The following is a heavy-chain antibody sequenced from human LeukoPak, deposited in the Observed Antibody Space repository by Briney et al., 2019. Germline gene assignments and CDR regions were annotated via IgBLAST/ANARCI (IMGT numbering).Heavy chain of an antibody. J-gene: IGHJ4*01. V-gene: IGHV3-23*01. D-gene: IGHD1-1*01. Sequence: PGGSLRLSCAASGFTFSSYAMSWVRQAPGKGLEWVSAISGSGGSTYYADSVKGRFTISRDNSKNTLYLQMSSLRAEDTAVYYCAKPGTVTGGQYFDYWGQEPWSPSPQ. CDR3: AKPGTVTGGQYFDY. CDR2: ISGSGGST. CDR1: GFTFSSYA.